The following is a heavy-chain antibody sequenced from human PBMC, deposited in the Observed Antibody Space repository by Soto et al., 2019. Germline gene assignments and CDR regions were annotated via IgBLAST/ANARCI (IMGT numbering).Heavy chain of an antibody. J-gene: IGHJ6*02. CDR2: ISYDGSNK. CDR3: AKVDCSSTSCYVLGGYYYYGMDV. Sequence: GGSLRLSCAASGFTFSSYGMHWVRQAPGKGLEWVAVISYDGSNKYYADSVKGRFTISRDNSKNTLYLQMNSLRAEDTAVYYCAKVDCSSTSCYVLGGYYYYGMDVWGQGTTVTVSS. V-gene: IGHV3-30*18. D-gene: IGHD2-2*01. CDR1: GFTFSSYG.